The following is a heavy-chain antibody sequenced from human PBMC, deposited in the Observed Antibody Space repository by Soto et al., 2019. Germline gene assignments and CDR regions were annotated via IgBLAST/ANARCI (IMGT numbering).Heavy chain of an antibody. CDR3: ANGRATYGLLTHDY. CDR2: LTGSSSNT. D-gene: IGHD3-9*01. CDR1: GFSFRNYA. J-gene: IGHJ4*02. Sequence: EVQLLESGGGLVQPGGSLRLSCAASGFSFRNYAMSWVRQAPGKGLEWISTLTGSSSNTYYADSVKGRFAISRDNSRNTLYLQMHSLTAEDTGVYYCANGRATYGLLTHDYWGQGTLVTVSS. V-gene: IGHV3-23*01.